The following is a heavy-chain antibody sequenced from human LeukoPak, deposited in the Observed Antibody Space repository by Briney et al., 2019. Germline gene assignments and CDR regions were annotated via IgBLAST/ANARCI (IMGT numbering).Heavy chain of an antibody. CDR2: IGNTGSTT. J-gene: IGHJ1*01. Sequence: PGGSLRLSCAASGFTFSSYSMNWVRQAPGKGLEWVSYIGNTGSTTYYVDSVKGRFTISRDNSKNTLDLQMNSLRAEDTAVYYCARAGGSSTWYVWYFQHWGQGTLVTVSS. D-gene: IGHD6-13*01. CDR1: GFTFSSYS. CDR3: ARAGGSSTWYVWYFQH. V-gene: IGHV3-48*01.